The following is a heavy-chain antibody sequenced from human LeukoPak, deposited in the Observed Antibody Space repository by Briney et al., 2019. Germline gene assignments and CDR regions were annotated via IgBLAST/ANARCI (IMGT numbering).Heavy chain of an antibody. CDR2: ISGSGGST. V-gene: IGHV3-23*01. CDR1: GFTFSSYA. Sequence: PGGSLRLSCAASGFTFSSYAMSWVRQAPGKGLEWVSAISGSGGSTYYADSVKGRFTISRDNSKNTLYLQMNSLRAEDTAVYYCVVSGSSSSRNWFDPWGQGTLVTVSS. J-gene: IGHJ5*02. CDR3: VVSGSSSSRNWFDP. D-gene: IGHD6-6*01.